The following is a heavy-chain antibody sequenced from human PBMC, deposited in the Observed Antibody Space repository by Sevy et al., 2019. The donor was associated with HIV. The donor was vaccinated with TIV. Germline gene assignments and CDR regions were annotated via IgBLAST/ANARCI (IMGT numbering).Heavy chain of an antibody. CDR2: INHDGSET. D-gene: IGHD3-3*01. J-gene: IGHJ4*02. CDR1: GFDFNNHW. V-gene: IGHV3-7*01. Sequence: GGSLRLSCAASGFDFNNHWMSWVRQAPQKGPDWVANINHDGSETYNEDSLEGRLTISRNNAKNSVSLQMNNLRVEDTAVYYCAKEDGDFWSGYCDYWGQGTLVTVSS. CDR3: AKEDGDFWSGYCDY.